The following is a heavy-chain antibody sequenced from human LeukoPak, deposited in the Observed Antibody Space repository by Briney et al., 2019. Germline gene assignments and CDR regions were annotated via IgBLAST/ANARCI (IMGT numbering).Heavy chain of an antibody. V-gene: IGHV4-34*01. CDR1: GGSFSGYY. D-gene: IGHD7-27*01. Sequence: PSETLSLTCAVYGGSFSGYYWSWIRQPPGKGLEWIGEINHSGSTNYNPSLKSRVTISVDTSKNQFSLKLSSVTAAATAVYYCASRKLGNDYWGQGTLVTVSS. CDR2: INHSGST. J-gene: IGHJ4*02. CDR3: ASRKLGNDY.